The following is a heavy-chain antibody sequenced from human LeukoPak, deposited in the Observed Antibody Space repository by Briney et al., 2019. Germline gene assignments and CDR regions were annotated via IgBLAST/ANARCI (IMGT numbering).Heavy chain of an antibody. V-gene: IGHV3-74*01. CDR1: GFAFSSYW. Sequence: PGGSLRLSCAASGFAFSSYWMHWVRQAPGKGLVWVSRINSDGSSTSYADSVKGRFTISRDNAKNTLFLQMNSLRVEDTAVYYCARGNFYSGSGSSPLDYWGQGTLVTVSS. D-gene: IGHD3-10*01. J-gene: IGHJ4*02. CDR3: ARGNFYSGSGSSPLDY. CDR2: INSDGSST.